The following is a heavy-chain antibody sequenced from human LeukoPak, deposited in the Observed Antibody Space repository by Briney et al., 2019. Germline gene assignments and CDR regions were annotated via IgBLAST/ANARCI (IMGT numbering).Heavy chain of an antibody. J-gene: IGHJ4*02. V-gene: IGHV3-33*01. CDR3: ARAHGDCSSTSCYMDFDL. CDR1: GFTFSSYG. D-gene: IGHD2-2*02. CDR2: IFDDGSSE. Sequence: PGGSLRLSCAASGFTFSSYGMRWVRQAPGKGLEWVAVIFDDGSSEYYADSVKGRFTISRDDSKNTLYVQMNSLRAEDTAVYYCARAHGDCSSTSCYMDFDLWGQGTLVTVSS.